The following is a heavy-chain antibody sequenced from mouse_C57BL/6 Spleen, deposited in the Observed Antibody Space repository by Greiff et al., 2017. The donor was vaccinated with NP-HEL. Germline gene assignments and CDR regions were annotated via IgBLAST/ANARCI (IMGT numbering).Heavy chain of an antibody. J-gene: IGHJ1*03. CDR2: IWSDGST. V-gene: IGHV2-6-1*01. CDR3: ARHHYGSSYWYFDV. Sequence: LQESGPGLVAPSQNLSITCTVSGFSLTSYGVHWVRQPPGKGLEWLVVIWSDGSTTYNSALKSRMSISKDNYKSQVFLKMNSLQTDDTAMYYCARHHYGSSYWYFDVWGTGTTVTVSS. CDR1: GFSLTSYG. D-gene: IGHD1-1*01.